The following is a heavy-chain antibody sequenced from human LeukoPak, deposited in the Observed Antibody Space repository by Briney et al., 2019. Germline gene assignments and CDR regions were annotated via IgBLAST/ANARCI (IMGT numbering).Heavy chain of an antibody. V-gene: IGHV3-72*01. CDR1: GFTFSDHH. J-gene: IGHJ4*02. Sequence: PGGSLRLSCAASGFTFSDHHMDWVRQAPGKGLEWVGRTRNKANSYTTEYAASEKGRFTISRDDSKNSLYLQMNSLKTEDTAVYYCARDLSNWGQGTLVTVSS. CDR3: ARDLSN. D-gene: IGHD2/OR15-2a*01. CDR2: TRNKANSYTT.